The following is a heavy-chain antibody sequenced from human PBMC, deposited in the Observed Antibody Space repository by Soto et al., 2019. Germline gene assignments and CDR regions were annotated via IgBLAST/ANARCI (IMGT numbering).Heavy chain of an antibody. Sequence: QVQLVQSGAEVKKPGASVKVSCKASGGTFSSYAISWVRQAPGQGLEWRGGIIPIFGTANYAQKFQGRVTINADKSTSTAYMELSSLRSEDTAVYYCARVSGYCSGGSCYSRFSYYYYYGMDVWGQGTTVTVSS. CDR1: GGTFSSYA. CDR3: ARVSGYCSGGSCYSRFSYYYYYGMDV. V-gene: IGHV1-69*06. J-gene: IGHJ6*02. CDR2: IIPIFGTA. D-gene: IGHD2-15*01.